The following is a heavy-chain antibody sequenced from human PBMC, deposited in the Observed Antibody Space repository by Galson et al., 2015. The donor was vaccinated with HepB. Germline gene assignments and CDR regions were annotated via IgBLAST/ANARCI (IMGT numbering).Heavy chain of an antibody. V-gene: IGHV1-18*04. CDR2: ISAYNGNT. CDR3: ARGDLWFGELLPGFDY. J-gene: IGHJ4*02. CDR1: GYTFTSYG. D-gene: IGHD3-10*01. Sequence: SVKVSCKASGYTFTSYGISWVRQAPGQGLEWMGWISAYNGNTNYAQKFQGRVTMTTDTSTSTAYMELRSLRSDDTAVYYCARGDLWFGELLPGFDYWGQGTLVTVSS.